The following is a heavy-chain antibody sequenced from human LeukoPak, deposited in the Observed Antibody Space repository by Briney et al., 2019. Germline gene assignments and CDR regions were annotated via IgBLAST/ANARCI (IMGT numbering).Heavy chain of an antibody. J-gene: IGHJ4*02. CDR2: INHSGST. D-gene: IGHD2-15*01. V-gene: IGHV4-34*01. CDR3: ALSPLTGPYCY. CDR1: GGSFSGYY. Sequence: SETLSLTCAVYGGSFSGYYWSWIRQPPGKGLEWIGEINHSGSTNYNPSLKSRVTISVDTSKNQFSLKRSSVTAADTAVYYCALSPLTGPYCYWGQGTLVTVSS.